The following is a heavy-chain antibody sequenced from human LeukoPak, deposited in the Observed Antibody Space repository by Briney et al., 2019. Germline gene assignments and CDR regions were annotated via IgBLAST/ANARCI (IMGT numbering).Heavy chain of an antibody. Sequence: GGSLRLSCAASGFTFSSYGMHWVRQAPGKGLEWVAVIWYDGSNKYYADPVKGRFTISRDNSKNTLYLQMNSLRAEDTAVYYCARVYSSGWYYFDYWGQGTLVTVSS. V-gene: IGHV3-33*01. CDR1: GFTFSSYG. CDR3: ARVYSSGWYYFDY. J-gene: IGHJ4*02. D-gene: IGHD6-19*01. CDR2: IWYDGSNK.